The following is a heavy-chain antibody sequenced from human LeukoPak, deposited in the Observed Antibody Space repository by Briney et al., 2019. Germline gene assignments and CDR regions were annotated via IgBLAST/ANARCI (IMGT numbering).Heavy chain of an antibody. CDR3: AREATWGQWYFDH. V-gene: IGHV3-30*03. CDR1: GITFSSHG. J-gene: IGHJ4*02. D-gene: IGHD6-19*01. Sequence: GGSLRPSCAASGITFSSHGMDWVRQAPGKGLEWVAVIAADGGVKHYADSVEGRFTLSRDNSKNTLYLQMNSLSVEDTAVYYCAREATWGQWYFDHWGQGTPVTVSS. CDR2: IAADGGVK.